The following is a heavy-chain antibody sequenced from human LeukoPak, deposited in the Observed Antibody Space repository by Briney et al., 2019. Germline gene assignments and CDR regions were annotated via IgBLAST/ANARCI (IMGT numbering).Heavy chain of an antibody. CDR2: MYSGGST. D-gene: IGHD5-12*01. J-gene: IGHJ4*02. CDR3: ARGTRGYLDY. CDR1: GFTVSNNY. V-gene: IGHV3-53*01. Sequence: PGGSLRLSCAASGFTVSNNYMTWVRQAPGKGLEWVSVMYSGGSTYYADSVKGRFTISRDNSKNTLYLQMNSLRADDTAAYYCARGTRGYLDYWGQGTLVTVSS.